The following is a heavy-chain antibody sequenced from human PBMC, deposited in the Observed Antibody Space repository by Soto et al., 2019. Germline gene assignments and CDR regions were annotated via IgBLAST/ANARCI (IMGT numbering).Heavy chain of an antibody. CDR1: GYTFASYT. D-gene: IGHD2-15*01. Sequence: GASVKVSCKASGYTFASYTITWVRQAPGQGLEWLGWVNAYNGNTKYAQNLQGRVTMTTDTPTSTAYMELRSLRSDDTAVYYCARDCDGGSCAVDLWGQGTLVTVSS. V-gene: IGHV1-18*04. CDR3: ARDCDGGSCAVDL. CDR2: VNAYNGNT. J-gene: IGHJ5*02.